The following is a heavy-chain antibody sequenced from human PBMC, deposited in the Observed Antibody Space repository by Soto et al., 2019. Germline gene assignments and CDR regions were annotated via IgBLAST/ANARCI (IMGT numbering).Heavy chain of an antibody. CDR3: SRDQGLGAGYFAL. Sequence: QVQLQESGPGQVKPSETLFLTCTLSGGSVSSGTYYWSWIRQPAGKGLEWMGYIYRGSPNYNPSLESRATISVDTSRTQFSLMLSSVTAADTAVYYCSRDQGLGAGYFALWGRGTLVTVSS. J-gene: IGHJ2*01. CDR1: GGSVSSGTYY. CDR2: IYRGSP. V-gene: IGHV4-61*01. D-gene: IGHD7-27*01.